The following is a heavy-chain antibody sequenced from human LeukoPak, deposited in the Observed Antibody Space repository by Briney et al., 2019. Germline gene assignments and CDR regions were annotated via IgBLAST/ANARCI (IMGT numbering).Heavy chain of an antibody. CDR3: ARVSYCSGGSCPQKFDY. Sequence: GESLKISCTASGYSFTSYWIAWVRKMPGKGLEWMGIIYPGDSDTRNSPSFQGQVTISADKSISTAYLQWSSLKASDTAMYYCARVSYCSGGSCPQKFDYWGQGTLVTVSS. CDR2: IYPGDSDT. CDR1: GYSFTSYW. D-gene: IGHD2-15*01. J-gene: IGHJ4*02. V-gene: IGHV5-51*01.